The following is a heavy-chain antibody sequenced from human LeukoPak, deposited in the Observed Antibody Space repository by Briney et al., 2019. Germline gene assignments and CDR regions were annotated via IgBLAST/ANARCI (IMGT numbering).Heavy chain of an antibody. J-gene: IGHJ3*02. Sequence: GGSLRLSCAASGFTFSSYAMSWVRQAPGKGLEWVSAISGSGGSTYYADSVKGRFTISRDNSKNTLYLQMNSLRAGDTAVYYCAKAIHYDYVWGSYRNDAFDIWGQVTMVTVTS. CDR2: ISGSGGST. V-gene: IGHV3-23*01. CDR3: AKAIHYDYVWGSYRNDAFDI. D-gene: IGHD3-16*02. CDR1: GFTFSSYA.